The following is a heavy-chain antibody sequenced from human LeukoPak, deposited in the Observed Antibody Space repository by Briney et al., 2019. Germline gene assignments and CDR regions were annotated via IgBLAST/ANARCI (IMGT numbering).Heavy chain of an antibody. D-gene: IGHD3-22*01. Sequence: GGSLRLSCAASGFTFSNYAMYWVRQAPGKGLEWVAVISYDGSKKYYADSVKGRFTTSRDNSKNTLYLQMNSLRAEDTAVYYCARDHYYDISGMDVWGQGTTVTVSS. CDR3: ARDHYYDISGMDV. V-gene: IGHV3-30-3*01. CDR2: ISYDGSKK. CDR1: GFTFSNYA. J-gene: IGHJ6*02.